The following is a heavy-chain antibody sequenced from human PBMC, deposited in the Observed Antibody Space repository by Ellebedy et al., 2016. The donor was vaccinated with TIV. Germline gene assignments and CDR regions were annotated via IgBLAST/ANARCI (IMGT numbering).Heavy chain of an antibody. D-gene: IGHD2-2*01. Sequence: GESLKISCAASGFPFSSYAMSWVRQAPGKGLEWVSGISGSGGSTYYAESVKGRFSISRDNSKNTLYLQMNSLRVEDTAVYYCANMDCSNNSCYLWGIHWGQGTLVTVSS. V-gene: IGHV3-23*01. J-gene: IGHJ4*02. CDR3: ANMDCSNNSCYLWGIH. CDR2: ISGSGGST. CDR1: GFPFSSYA.